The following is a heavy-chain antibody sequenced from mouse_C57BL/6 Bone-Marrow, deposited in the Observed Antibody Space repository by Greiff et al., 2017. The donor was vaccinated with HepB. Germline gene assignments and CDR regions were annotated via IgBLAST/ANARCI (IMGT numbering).Heavy chain of an antibody. V-gene: IGHV3-1*01. CDR3: ARGDYYGSSFAY. CDR2: ISYSGST. J-gene: IGHJ3*01. CDR1: GYSITSGYD. D-gene: IGHD1-1*01. Sequence: EVQLQESGPDMVKPSQSLSLTCTVTGYSITSGYDWHWIRHFPGNKLEWMGYISYSGSTNYNPSLKSRISITHDTSKNHFFLKLNSVTTEDTATYYCARGDYYGSSFAYWGQGTLVTVSA.